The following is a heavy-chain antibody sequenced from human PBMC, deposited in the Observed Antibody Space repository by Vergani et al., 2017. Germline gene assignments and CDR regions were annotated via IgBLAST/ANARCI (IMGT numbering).Heavy chain of an antibody. V-gene: IGHV1-2*02. CDR2: INPNSGGT. D-gene: IGHD3-3*01. J-gene: IGHJ4*02. CDR1: GYTFTGYY. CDR3: ARATYYDFWSGYYRTFDY. Sequence: QVQLVQSGAEVKKPGASVKVSCKASGYTFTGYYMHWVRQAPGQGLEWMGWINPNSGGTNYAQKFQGRVTMTRDMSISTAYMELSRLRSDDTAVYYCARATYYDFWSGYYRTFDYWGQGTLVTVSS.